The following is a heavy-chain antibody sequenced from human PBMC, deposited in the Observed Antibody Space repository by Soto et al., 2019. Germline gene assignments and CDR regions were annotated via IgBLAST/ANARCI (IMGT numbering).Heavy chain of an antibody. Sequence: ESVGGVFQPGMSLRLSCAASGFTFPNYGMHWVRQAPGKGLEWVALISYDGKNKYFADSVKGRFAISRDNSKNTVYLQMNSLRPEDTARYYCAKEYLEWVRVGHYFDYWGQGTLVTVSS. J-gene: IGHJ4*02. CDR2: ISYDGKNK. D-gene: IGHD5-12*01. V-gene: IGHV3-30*18. CDR1: GFTFPNYG. CDR3: AKEYLEWVRVGHYFDY.